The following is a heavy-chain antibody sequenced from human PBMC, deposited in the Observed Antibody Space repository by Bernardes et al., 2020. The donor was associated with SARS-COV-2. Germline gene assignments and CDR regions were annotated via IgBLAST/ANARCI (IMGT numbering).Heavy chain of an antibody. CDR3: ARDREGRSASDH. J-gene: IGHJ4*02. V-gene: IGHV3-7*03. CDR2: IKQDAREE. CDR1: GFSFSNYW. Sequence: GGSLRLSCAASGFSFSNYWMRWVRLAPGKGLEWVAHIKQDAREENYVVSVKGRFTIVRDNAKNSLYLQMNSLTDDDTAVYYCARDREGRSASDHWGQGTLVTVFS. D-gene: IGHD3-10*01.